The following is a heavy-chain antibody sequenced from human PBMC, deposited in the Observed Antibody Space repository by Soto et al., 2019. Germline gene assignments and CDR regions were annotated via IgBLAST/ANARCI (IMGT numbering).Heavy chain of an antibody. V-gene: IGHV4-4*07. CDR3: ARDNRGGPYGDYYYFDY. CDR1: GAYISNDY. Sequence: SETLSLTCRVSGAYISNDYWSWVRQPPGKGLEWIGRIYTSGSTNYNPSLKSRVTMSVDTSKNQFSLKLSSVTAADTAVYYCARDNRGGPYGDYYYFDYWGQGTLVTVSS. D-gene: IGHD4-17*01. CDR2: IYTSGST. J-gene: IGHJ4*02.